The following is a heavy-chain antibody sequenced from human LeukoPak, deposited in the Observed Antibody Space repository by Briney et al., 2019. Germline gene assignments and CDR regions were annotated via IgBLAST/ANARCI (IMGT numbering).Heavy chain of an antibody. V-gene: IGHV3-74*01. Sequence: GGSLRLSCTASGFSFSGHWMHWARQLPGKGLVWVSRISPTGSTTSYAGSVKGRFTVSRDNAKNTLYLQVNNLRAEDTAVYYCSRDLRGRDDYWGQGILVIVSS. D-gene: IGHD5-24*01. CDR1: GFSFSGHW. CDR2: ISPTGSTT. J-gene: IGHJ4*02. CDR3: SRDLRGRDDY.